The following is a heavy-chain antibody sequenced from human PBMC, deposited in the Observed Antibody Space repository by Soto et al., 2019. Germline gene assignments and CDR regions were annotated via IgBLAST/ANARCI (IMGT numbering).Heavy chain of an antibody. CDR3: ARHSDCSGGSCPFDY. Sequence: LEILSLTCTVSGGSISSSSYYWGWIRQPPGKGLEWIGSIYYSGSTYYNPSLKSRVTISVDTSKNQFSLKLSSVTAADTAVYYCARHSDCSGGSCPFDYWGQGTLVTVSS. CDR1: GGSISSSSYY. D-gene: IGHD2-15*01. CDR2: IYYSGST. V-gene: IGHV4-39*01. J-gene: IGHJ4*02.